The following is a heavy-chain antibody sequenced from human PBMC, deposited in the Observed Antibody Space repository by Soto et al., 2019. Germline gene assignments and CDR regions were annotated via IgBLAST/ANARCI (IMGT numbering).Heavy chain of an antibody. D-gene: IGHD5-12*01. J-gene: IGHJ4*02. Sequence: QVQLVESGGGVVQPGRSLRLSCAASGFTFSSYGMHWVRQAPGKGLEWVAVIWYDGSNKYYADSVKGRFTISRDNSKNTLYLQMNSRRAEDTAVYYCARKKWLAIDYWGQGTLVTVSS. CDR1: GFTFSSYG. CDR2: IWYDGSNK. V-gene: IGHV3-33*01. CDR3: ARKKWLAIDY.